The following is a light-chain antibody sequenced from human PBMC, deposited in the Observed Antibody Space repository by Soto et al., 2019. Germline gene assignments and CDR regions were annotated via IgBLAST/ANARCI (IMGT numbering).Light chain of an antibody. CDR2: GAS. CDR3: QQYET. CDR1: QSVSSSY. J-gene: IGKJ3*01. V-gene: IGKV3-20*01. Sequence: EIVLTQSPGTLSLSPGERATLSCRASQSVSSSYLAWYQQKPGQAPRLLIYGASSRATGIPDRFSGSGSGTDFTLTISRLEPEDLAVYYCQQYETFGPGTKVDIK.